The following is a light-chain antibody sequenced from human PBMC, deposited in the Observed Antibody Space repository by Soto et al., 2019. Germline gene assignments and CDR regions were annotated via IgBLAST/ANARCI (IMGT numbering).Light chain of an antibody. J-gene: IGLJ2*01. Sequence: NFLLTQPHSLSESPGKTVTISCTRSSVSIGRNSLQWYRQGPGSAPTIVIYEDDQRPAGVPNRFAGSIDRSSNSASLTISRLQTQDEADYYCQSYDTKTLGFGGVTKLTVL. CDR1: SVSIGRNS. CDR3: QSYDTKTLG. V-gene: IGLV6-57*04. CDR2: EDD.